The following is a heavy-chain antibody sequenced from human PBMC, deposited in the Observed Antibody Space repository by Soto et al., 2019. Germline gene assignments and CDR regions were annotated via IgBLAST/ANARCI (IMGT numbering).Heavy chain of an antibody. CDR2: IYYSGST. D-gene: IGHD3-9*01. V-gene: IGHV4-39*01. Sequence: QLQLQESGPGLVKPSETLSLTCTVSGGSISSSSYYWGWIRQPPGKGLEWIGSIYYSGSTYYNPSLKSRVTISVDTSKNQFSLKLSSVTAADTAVYYCARQATYYDILTGYFDYWGQGTLVTVSS. J-gene: IGHJ4*02. CDR3: ARQATYYDILTGYFDY. CDR1: GGSISSSSYY.